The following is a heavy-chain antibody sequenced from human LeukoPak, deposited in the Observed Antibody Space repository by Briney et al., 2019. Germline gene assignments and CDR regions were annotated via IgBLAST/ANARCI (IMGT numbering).Heavy chain of an antibody. J-gene: IGHJ4*02. CDR1: GGSFSGYY. D-gene: IGHD3-16*01. CDR3: ARAKMGGRLRSWVY. Sequence: SETLSLTCAVYGGSFSGYYWSWIRQPPGKRLEWIGEINHSGSTNYNPSLKSRVTISVDTSKNQFSLKLSSVTAADTAVYYCARAKMGGRLRSWVYWGQGTLVTVSS. V-gene: IGHV4-34*01. CDR2: INHSGST.